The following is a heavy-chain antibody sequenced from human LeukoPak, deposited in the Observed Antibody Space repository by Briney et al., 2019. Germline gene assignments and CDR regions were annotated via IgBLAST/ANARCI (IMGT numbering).Heavy chain of an antibody. CDR3: AKDPGRGYYYDSSGYPRGNYYGMDV. CDR1: GFTFSSYD. J-gene: IGHJ6*02. Sequence: GGSLRLSCAASGFTFSSYDMHWVCQATGKGLEWVSAIGTAGDTYYPGSVKGRFTISRDNSKNTLYLQMNSLRAEDTAVYYCAKDPGRGYYYDSSGYPRGNYYGMDVWGQGTTVTVSS. D-gene: IGHD3-22*01. V-gene: IGHV3-13*01. CDR2: IGTAGDT.